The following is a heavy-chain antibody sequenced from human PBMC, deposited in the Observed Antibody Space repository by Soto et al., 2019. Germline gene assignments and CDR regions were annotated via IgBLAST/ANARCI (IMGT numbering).Heavy chain of an antibody. Sequence: PSETLSLTCAVSGGSISSGGYSRSWIRQPPGKGLEWIGYIYHSGSTYYNPSLKSRVTISVATSTNTVFLELRSLKSDDTAIYYCARDRLRGYDSSGFYSWGQGTMVTVSS. CDR2: IYHSGST. D-gene: IGHD3-22*01. CDR3: ARDRLRGYDSSGFYS. V-gene: IGHV4-30-2*01. J-gene: IGHJ4*02. CDR1: GGSISSGGYS.